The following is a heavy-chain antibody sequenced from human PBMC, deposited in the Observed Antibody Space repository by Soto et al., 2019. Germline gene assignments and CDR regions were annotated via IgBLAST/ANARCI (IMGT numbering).Heavy chain of an antibody. V-gene: IGHV3-7*01. J-gene: IGHJ4*02. D-gene: IGHD6-19*01. CDR3: AKDKWISIAVAVVSLYRKEYYFDY. Sequence: PGGSLRLSCAASGFTFSSYWMSWVRQAPGKGLEWVANIKQDGSEKYYVDSVKGRFTISRDNAKNSLYLQMNSLRAEDTAVYYCAKDKWISIAVAVVSLYRKEYYFDYWGQGTLVTVSS. CDR2: IKQDGSEK. CDR1: GFTFSSYW.